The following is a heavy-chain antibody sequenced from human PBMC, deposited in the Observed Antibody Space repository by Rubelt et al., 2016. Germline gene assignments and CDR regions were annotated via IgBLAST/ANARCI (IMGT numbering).Heavy chain of an antibody. D-gene: IGHD3-3*01. V-gene: IGHV3-30*02. CDR3: AKNQYYDCWSGPYFDY. Sequence: QAPGKGLEWVAVVRFDGTRTYYADSVRGRFTMSRDNSRSTLYLQMDSLRAEDTAVYYCAKNQYYDCWSGPYFDYWGQGTLVTVSS. J-gene: IGHJ4*02. CDR2: VRFDGTRT.